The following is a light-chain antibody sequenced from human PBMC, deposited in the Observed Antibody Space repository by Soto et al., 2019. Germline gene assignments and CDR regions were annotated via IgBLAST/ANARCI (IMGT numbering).Light chain of an antibody. J-gene: IGKJ1*01. CDR3: QQYYSTPQT. CDR1: QSVSSY. Sequence: EKVMTQSPATLSVSPGERATLSCRASQSVSSYLAWYQQKRGQAPRLLIYDASNRATGIPARFSGSGSGTEFTLTISSLQAEDVAVYYCQQYYSTPQTFGQGTKVDI. V-gene: IGKV3D-15*01. CDR2: DAS.